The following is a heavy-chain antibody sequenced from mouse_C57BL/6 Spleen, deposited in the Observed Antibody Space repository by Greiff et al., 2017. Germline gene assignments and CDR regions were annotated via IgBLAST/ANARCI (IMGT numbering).Heavy chain of an antibody. CDR2: IDPSDSET. CDR1: GYTFTSYW. Sequence: QVQLKQPGAELVRPGSSVKLSCKASGYTFTSYWMHWVKQRPIQGLEWIGNIDPSDSETHSNQKFKDKATLTVDNSSSTAYMQLSSLTSEDSAVYYCARYDSSGSYYFDYWGQGTTLTVSS. J-gene: IGHJ2*01. D-gene: IGHD3-2*02. V-gene: IGHV1-52*01. CDR3: ARYDSSGSYYFDY.